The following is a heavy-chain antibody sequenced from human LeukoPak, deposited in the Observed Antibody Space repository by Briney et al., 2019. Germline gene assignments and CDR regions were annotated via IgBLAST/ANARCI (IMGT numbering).Heavy chain of an antibody. CDR3: ARYNYYDSSGTPSNWFDP. J-gene: IGHJ5*02. CDR2: IKQDGSEK. V-gene: IGHV3-7*01. D-gene: IGHD3-22*01. Sequence: PGGSLRLSCAASGFTFSSYWMSWVRQAPGKGLEWVANIKQDGSEKYYVDSVKGRFTISRDNAKNSLYLQMNSLRAEDTAVYYCARYNYYDSSGTPSNWFDPWGQGTLVTVSS. CDR1: GFTFSSYW.